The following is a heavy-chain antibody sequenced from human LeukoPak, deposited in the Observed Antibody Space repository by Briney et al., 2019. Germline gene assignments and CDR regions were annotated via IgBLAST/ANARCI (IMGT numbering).Heavy chain of an antibody. J-gene: IGHJ4*02. D-gene: IGHD2-8*01. CDR1: GFTFSSYS. CDR3: AKYCTNGVCRPGY. V-gene: IGHV3-48*01. Sequence: GGSLRLSCAASGFTFSSYSMNWVRQAPGKGLEWVSYISSSSSTIYYADSVKGRFTISRDNAKNSLYLQMNSLRAEDTAVYYCAKYCTNGVCRPGYWGQGTLVTVSS. CDR2: ISSSSSTI.